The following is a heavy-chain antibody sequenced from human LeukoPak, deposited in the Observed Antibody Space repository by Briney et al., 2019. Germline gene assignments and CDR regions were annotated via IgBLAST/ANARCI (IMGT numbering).Heavy chain of an antibody. Sequence: GGSLRLSCAASRYTFSAYWLIWVRQTPGKGLEWVASIKQDGSETHYVNSVKGRFTISRDNTKNSLYLQMNSLRAEDTAVYYCARASSSKNVQNADVWGQRTTVTVSS. V-gene: IGHV3-7*01. CDR2: IKQDGSET. CDR3: ARASSSKNVQNADV. J-gene: IGHJ6*02. CDR1: RYTFSAYW. D-gene: IGHD4-11*01.